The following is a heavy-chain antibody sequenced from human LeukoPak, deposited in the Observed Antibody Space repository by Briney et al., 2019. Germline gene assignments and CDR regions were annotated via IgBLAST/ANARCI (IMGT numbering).Heavy chain of an antibody. Sequence: SETLSLTCDVSGDFIRSYWWGWVRQPAGKGLEWIGRIYATGSTKFNPSLKSRLTMSMATSTNQLSLKLSLKLTSVTAADTAVYFCARQRYTASYYFLDFWSQGTLVTVSP. J-gene: IGHJ4*02. CDR1: GDFIRSYW. V-gene: IGHV4-4*07. CDR2: IYATGST. D-gene: IGHD1-26*01. CDR3: ARQRYTASYYFLDF.